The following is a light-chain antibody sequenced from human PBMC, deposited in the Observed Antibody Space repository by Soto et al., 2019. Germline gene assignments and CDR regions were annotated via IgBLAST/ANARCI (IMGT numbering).Light chain of an antibody. V-gene: IGKV3-15*01. J-gene: IGKJ4*01. CDR1: QSVSSN. Sequence: EIVMTQSPATLSVSPGERATLSCRASQSVSSNLAWYQQKPGQAPRLLIYGASTRATGIPARFSGSGSGTEFTLNISSRQSEDFAVYYCQQYNNWPPLTFGGGTKVEIK. CDR2: GAS. CDR3: QQYNNWPPLT.